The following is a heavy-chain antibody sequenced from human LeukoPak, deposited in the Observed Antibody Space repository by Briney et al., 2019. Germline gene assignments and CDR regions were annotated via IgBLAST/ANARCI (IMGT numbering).Heavy chain of an antibody. D-gene: IGHD2-2*01. J-gene: IGHJ6*03. CDR2: ITCAGGYK. CDR1: GFTFSDYS. CDR3: ATSGGFVLPNAITGNWYMDV. V-gene: IGHV3-21*01. Sequence: GGPLRLSCGASGFTFSDYSMNWVRQAPGKGLAWVASITCAGGYKYYADSVKGRFTISRDNAQNSLFLQMNSLRAEDTAVYFCATSGGFVLPNAITGNWYMDVWGRGTSVTVSS.